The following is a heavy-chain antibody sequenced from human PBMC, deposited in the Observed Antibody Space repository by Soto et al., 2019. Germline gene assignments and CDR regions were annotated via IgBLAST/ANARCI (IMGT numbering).Heavy chain of an antibody. D-gene: IGHD3-10*01. CDR2: MNPNSGDT. V-gene: IGHV1-8*01. J-gene: IGHJ6*03. CDR1: GYTFTSYD. Sequence: QVHLVQSGAEVKKPGASVKVSCKASGYTFTSYDINWVRQVAGQGLEWMGWMNPNSGDTAYAQEFQGRVTMSRNTSISIAYMDQSSLRPADTAVYYCARGLKMLRVFGLKTYYYYYMDVWGKGTTVTLSS. CDR3: ARGLKMLRVFGLKTYYYYYMDV.